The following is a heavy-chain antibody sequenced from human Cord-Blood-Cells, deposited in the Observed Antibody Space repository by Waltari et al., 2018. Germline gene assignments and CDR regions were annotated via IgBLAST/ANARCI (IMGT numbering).Heavy chain of an antibody. CDR1: GFTFSSYW. V-gene: IGHV3-7*01. CDR2: IKQDGSEK. Sequence: EVQLVESGGGLVQPGGSLRLSCAAYGFTFSSYWLSWARQAPGKGLEWVANIKQDGSEKYYVDSVKGRFTISRDNAKNSLYLQMNSLRAEDTAVYYCARELELRAFDIWGQGTMVTVSS. J-gene: IGHJ3*02. CDR3: ARELELRAFDI. D-gene: IGHD1-7*01.